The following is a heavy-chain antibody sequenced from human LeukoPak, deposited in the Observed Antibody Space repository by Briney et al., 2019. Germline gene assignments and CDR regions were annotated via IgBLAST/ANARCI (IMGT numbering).Heavy chain of an antibody. V-gene: IGHV4-34*01. Sequence: SETLSLTCAVYGGPFSGYYWSWIRQPPGKGLEWIGEINHSGSTNYNPSLKSRVTISVDTSKNQFSLKLSSVTAADTAVYYCARGPYCSSTSCYSDGMDVWGQGTTVTVSS. D-gene: IGHD2-2*01. CDR3: ARGPYCSSTSCYSDGMDV. CDR1: GGPFSGYY. J-gene: IGHJ6*02. CDR2: INHSGST.